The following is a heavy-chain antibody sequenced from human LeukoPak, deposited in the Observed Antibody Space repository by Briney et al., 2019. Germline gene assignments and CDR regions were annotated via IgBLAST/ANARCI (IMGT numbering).Heavy chain of an antibody. V-gene: IGHV4-38-2*02. CDR3: ASGPDGDGTWFDP. CDR2: IYHSGRT. D-gene: IGHD4-17*01. CDR1: GYSISSGYY. Sequence: SETLSLTCTVSGYSISSGYYWGWIRQPPGKGLEWIGSIYHSGRTYYNPSLKSRVTISVDTSKNQFSLKLSSVTAAVTAVYYCASGPDGDGTWFDPWGQGTLVTVSS. J-gene: IGHJ5*02.